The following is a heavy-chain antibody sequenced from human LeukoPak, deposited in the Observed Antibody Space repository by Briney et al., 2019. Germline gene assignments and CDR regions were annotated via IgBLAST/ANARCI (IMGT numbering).Heavy chain of an antibody. CDR1: GYTFTIYN. D-gene: IGHD6-6*01. J-gene: IGHJ5*02. Sequence: ASVRVSSVASGYTFTIYNINGGRQAPGQGGERMGWMNTKRGNTGYTQKFQGRVTMTRNTSISTDYMELSSLRSEDTAVYYCARGKGGIAARRRRLNWFDPWGQGTLVTVSS. V-gene: IGHV1-8*01. CDR2: MNTKRGNT. CDR3: ARGKGGIAARRRRLNWFDP.